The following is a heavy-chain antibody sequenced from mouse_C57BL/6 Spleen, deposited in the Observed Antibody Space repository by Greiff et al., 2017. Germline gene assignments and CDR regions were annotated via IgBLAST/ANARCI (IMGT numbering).Heavy chain of an antibody. CDR2: IYPGSGST. Sequence: QVQLKQPGAELVKPGASVKMSCKASGYTFTSYWITWVKQRPGQGLEWIGDIYPGSGSTNYNEKFKSKATLTVDTASSTASMQLSSLTSEDSAVYYCARITTVVALYYYAMDYWGQGTSVTVSS. CDR1: GYTFTSYW. CDR3: ARITTVVALYYYAMDY. J-gene: IGHJ4*01. D-gene: IGHD1-1*01. V-gene: IGHV1-55*01.